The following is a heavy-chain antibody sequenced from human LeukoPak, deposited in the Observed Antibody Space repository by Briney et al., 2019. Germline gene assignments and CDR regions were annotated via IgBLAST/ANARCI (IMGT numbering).Heavy chain of an antibody. Sequence: GGSLRLSCVASGFAFSQFPVHWVRQAPGKGLEWVANIKQDGSEKNYVDSVKGRFTISRDNAKNSLSLRMNSLSAEDTAVYYCATGYSSGWYFYFQHWGQGSLVSVSS. CDR3: ATGYSSGWYFYFQH. CDR1: GFAFSQFP. J-gene: IGHJ1*01. D-gene: IGHD6-19*01. CDR2: IKQDGSEK. V-gene: IGHV3-7*01.